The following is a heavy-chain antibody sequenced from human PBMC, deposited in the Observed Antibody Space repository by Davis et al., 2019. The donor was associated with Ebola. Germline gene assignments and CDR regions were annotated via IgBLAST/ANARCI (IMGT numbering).Heavy chain of an antibody. D-gene: IGHD7-27*01. CDR2: INPNNGDT. CDR3: ARDRTGDLPFDP. J-gene: IGHJ5*02. Sequence: ASVKVSCKASGYAFSGYFMHWVRQAPGQGLEWMGWINPNNGDTNYAQRLRDRVTMTRDTSISTAFLDVSRLRTDDTAVYYCARDRTGDLPFDPWGQGILVTVSS. CDR1: GYAFSGYF. V-gene: IGHV1-2*02.